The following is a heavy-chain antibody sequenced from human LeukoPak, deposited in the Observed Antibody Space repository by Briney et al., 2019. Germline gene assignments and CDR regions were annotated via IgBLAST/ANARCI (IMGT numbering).Heavy chain of an antibody. Sequence: GGSLRLSCAASGFTFSSYNMNWVRQASGKGLEWVGRIRSKANSYATAYAASVKGRFTISRDDSKNTAYLQMNSLKTEDTAVYYCTFRTDLIMGFDYWGQGTLVTVSS. V-gene: IGHV3-73*01. CDR2: IRSKANSYAT. D-gene: IGHD2-8*01. J-gene: IGHJ4*02. CDR1: GFTFSSYN. CDR3: TFRTDLIMGFDY.